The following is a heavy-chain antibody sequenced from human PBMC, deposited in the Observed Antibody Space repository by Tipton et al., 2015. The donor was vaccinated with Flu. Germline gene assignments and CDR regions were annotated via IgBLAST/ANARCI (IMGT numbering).Heavy chain of an antibody. CDR2: IKQDASEK. Sequence: SLRLSCAASGFRFNTFWMNWVRQAPGKGLEWVAIIKQDASEKLYVDSVEGRFTISRDNAKNSLSLQMDSLRGDDTAVYYCAKVDYYYDSRRSYYFDYWGQGTLVTVSS. CDR3: AKVDYYYDSRRSYYFDY. CDR1: GFRFNTFW. D-gene: IGHD3-22*01. V-gene: IGHV3-7*01. J-gene: IGHJ4*02.